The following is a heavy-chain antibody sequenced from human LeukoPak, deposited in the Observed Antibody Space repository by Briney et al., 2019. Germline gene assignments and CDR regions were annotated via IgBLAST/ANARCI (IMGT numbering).Heavy chain of an antibody. Sequence: PGGSLRLSCAASGFTFSSYSMNWVRQAPGKGLEWVSYISSSSSNIYYADSVKGRFTISRDNAKNSLYLQMNSLRAEDTAVYYCAKVQSGWYRLWGQGTMVTVSS. D-gene: IGHD6-19*01. J-gene: IGHJ3*01. CDR3: AKVQSGWYRL. V-gene: IGHV3-48*01. CDR1: GFTFSSYS. CDR2: ISSSSSNI.